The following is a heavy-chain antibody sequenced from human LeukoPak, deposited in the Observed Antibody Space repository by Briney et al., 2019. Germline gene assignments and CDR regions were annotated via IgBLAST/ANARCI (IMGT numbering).Heavy chain of an antibody. V-gene: IGHV1-18*01. J-gene: IGHJ4*02. CDR1: GYTFTSYG. CDR2: ISAYNGNT. Sequence: ASVKVSCKASGYTFTSYGISWVRQAPGQGLEWMAWISAYNGNTNYAQKHQGSVSMTTDTSTSTAYMELRSLRSDDTAVYYCARDSLLRGYDFWSGYYTLMFDYWGQGTLVTVSS. CDR3: ARDSLLRGYDFWSGYYTLMFDY. D-gene: IGHD3-3*01.